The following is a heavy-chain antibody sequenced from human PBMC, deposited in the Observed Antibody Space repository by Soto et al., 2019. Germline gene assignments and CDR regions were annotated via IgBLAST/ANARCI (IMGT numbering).Heavy chain of an antibody. V-gene: IGHV3-23*01. CDR2: ISGSGGST. CDR1: GFTFSSYA. Sequence: GGSLRLSCAASGFTFSSYAMSWVRQAPGKGLEWVSAISGSGGSTYYADSVKGRFTISRDNSKNTLYLQMNSLRAEDTAVYCCAKGTVVVVAATVFDYWGQGTLVTV. J-gene: IGHJ4*02. D-gene: IGHD2-15*01. CDR3: AKGTVVVVAATVFDY.